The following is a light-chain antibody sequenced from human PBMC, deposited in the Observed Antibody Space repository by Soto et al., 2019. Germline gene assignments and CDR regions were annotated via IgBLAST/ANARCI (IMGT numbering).Light chain of an antibody. Sequence: DFVMTQSPESLAVSLGERAAINCKSSQSVLHTSNNKNYLTWYQQKPGQPPKLLIYWASTRESGVPDRFSGSGSGTDFTLTISSLQAEDVAVYDCQQYHYAPYTFGHGTKLEIK. J-gene: IGKJ2*01. CDR1: QSVLHTSNNKNY. CDR3: QQYHYAPYT. CDR2: WAS. V-gene: IGKV4-1*01.